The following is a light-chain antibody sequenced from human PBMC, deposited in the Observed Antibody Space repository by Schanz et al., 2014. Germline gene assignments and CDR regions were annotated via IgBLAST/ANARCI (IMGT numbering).Light chain of an antibody. J-gene: IGKJ1*01. CDR2: GAS. V-gene: IGKV3-20*01. Sequence: EIVLTQSPGTLSLSPGERATLSCRASQSISTTYLAWYQQKPGQAPRLLIFGASSRATGIPDRFSGSGSGTEFTLTIGSLQSDDFAVYYCQQYNHWPQTFGQGTKVEIK. CDR3: QQYNHWPQT. CDR1: QSISTTY.